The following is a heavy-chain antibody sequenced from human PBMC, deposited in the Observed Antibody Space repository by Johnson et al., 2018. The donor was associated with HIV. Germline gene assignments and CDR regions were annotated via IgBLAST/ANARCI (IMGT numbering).Heavy chain of an antibody. V-gene: IGHV3-30-3*01. J-gene: IGHJ3*02. CDR1: GFTFSNAW. Sequence: QVQLVESGGGLVKPGGSLRLSCAASGFTFSNAWMNWVHQAPGKGLEWVAVISYDGSNKYYADSVKGRFSISRDNSKNTLHLQMNSLRAEDTAVYYCARDTVVSGSPSDAFDIWGQGTMVTVSS. CDR2: ISYDGSNK. D-gene: IGHD4-23*01. CDR3: ARDTVVSGSPSDAFDI.